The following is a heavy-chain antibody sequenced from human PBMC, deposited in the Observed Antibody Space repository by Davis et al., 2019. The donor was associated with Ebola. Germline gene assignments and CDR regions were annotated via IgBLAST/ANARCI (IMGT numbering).Heavy chain of an antibody. CDR2: ISGSGGST. CDR1: GFTFSSYA. D-gene: IGHD2-2*01. V-gene: IGHV3-23*01. J-gene: IGHJ6*02. CDR3: AKLGYCSSTSCPNYYYYGMDV. Sequence: LSLTCAASGFTFSSYAMSWVRQAPGKGLEWVSAISGSGGSTYYADSVKGRFTISRDNSKNTLYLQMNSLRAEDTAVYYCAKLGYCSSTSCPNYYYYGMDVWGQGTTVTVSS.